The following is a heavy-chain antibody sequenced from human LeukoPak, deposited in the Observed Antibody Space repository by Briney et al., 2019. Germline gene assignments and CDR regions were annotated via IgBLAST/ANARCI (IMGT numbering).Heavy chain of an antibody. D-gene: IGHD4-17*01. CDR3: TTNDYGDYEVRAEGDY. CDR1: GFTFSNAW. CDR2: IKSKTDGGTT. V-gene: IGHV3-15*01. J-gene: IGHJ4*02. Sequence: AGGSLRLSCVASGFTFSNAWMSWVRQAPGKGLEWVGRIKSKTDGGTTDYAAPVKGRFTISRDDSKNTLYLQMNSLKTEDTAVYYCTTNDYGDYEVRAEGDYWGQGTLVTVSS.